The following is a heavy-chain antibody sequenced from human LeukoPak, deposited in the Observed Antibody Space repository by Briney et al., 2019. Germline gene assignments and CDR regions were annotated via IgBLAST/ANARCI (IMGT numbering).Heavy chain of an antibody. CDR2: INHSGST. CDR3: ARGPYLRRSILLTPAPHDY. V-gene: IGHV4-34*01. J-gene: IGHJ4*02. Sequence: PSETLSLTCAVYGGSFSGYYWSWIRQPPGKGLEWIGEINHSGSTNYNPSLKSRVTISVDTSKNQFSLKLSSVTAADTAMYYCARGPYLRRSILLTPAPHDYWGQGTLVTVSS. D-gene: IGHD2/OR15-2a*01. CDR1: GGSFSGYY.